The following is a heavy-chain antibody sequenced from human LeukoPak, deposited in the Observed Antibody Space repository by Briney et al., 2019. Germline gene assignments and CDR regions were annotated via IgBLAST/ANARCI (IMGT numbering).Heavy chain of an antibody. CDR3: ARDIFSY. D-gene: IGHD3-9*01. Sequence: GGSLRLSCAASGFTFSSYAMHWVRQAPGKGLEWVAVISYDGSNKYYADSVKGRFTISRDNSKNTLYLQMNSLRAEDTAVYYCARDIFSYWGQETLVTVSS. CDR1: GFTFSSYA. CDR2: ISYDGSNK. V-gene: IGHV3-30-3*01. J-gene: IGHJ4*02.